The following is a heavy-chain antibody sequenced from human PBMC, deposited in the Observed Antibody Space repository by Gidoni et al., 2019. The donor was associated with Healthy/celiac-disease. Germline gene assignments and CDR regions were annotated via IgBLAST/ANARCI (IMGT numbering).Heavy chain of an antibody. CDR1: GGSNSSYY. V-gene: IGHV4-59*01. D-gene: IGHD4-4*01. J-gene: IGHJ5*02. Sequence: QVQLQESGPGLVKPSETLSLTCTDAGGSNSSYYWSWIRQPPGKGLEWIGYIYYSGSTNYTPSLKSRVTISVDTSKNQFSLKLSSVTAADTAVYYCAGASPGNLFDPWGQGTLVTVSS. CDR2: IYYSGST. CDR3: AGASPGNLFDP.